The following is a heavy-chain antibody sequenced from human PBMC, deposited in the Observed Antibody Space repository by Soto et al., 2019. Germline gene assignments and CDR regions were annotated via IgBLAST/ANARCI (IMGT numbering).Heavy chain of an antibody. CDR3: ATSNWFAP. J-gene: IGHJ5*02. V-gene: IGHV4-39*01. CDR2: IYYSGST. Sequence: SETLSLTCTVSGGSISSSSYYWGWIRQPPGKGLEWIGNIYYSGSTYYNPSLKSRVTISVDTSKNQFSLKLSSVTAADTAVYYCATSNWFAPWGQGTLVTVSS. CDR1: GGSISSSSYY.